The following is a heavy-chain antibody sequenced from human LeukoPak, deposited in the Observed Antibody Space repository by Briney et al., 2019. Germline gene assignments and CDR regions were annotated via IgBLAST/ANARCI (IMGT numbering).Heavy chain of an antibody. CDR3: ARDPYSGYDLQAFDY. V-gene: IGHV3-48*01. CDR2: ISSSSSTI. J-gene: IGHJ4*02. CDR1: GFTFSSYG. D-gene: IGHD5-12*01. Sequence: GGSLRLSCAASGFTFSSYGMHWVRQAPGKGLEWVSYISSSSSTIYYADSVKGRFTISRDNAKNSLYLQMNSLRAEDTAVYYCARDPYSGYDLQAFDYWGQGTLVTVSS.